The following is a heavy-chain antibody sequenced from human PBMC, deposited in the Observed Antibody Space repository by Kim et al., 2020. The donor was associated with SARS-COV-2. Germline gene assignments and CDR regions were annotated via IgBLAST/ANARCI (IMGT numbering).Heavy chain of an antibody. D-gene: IGHD3-10*01. CDR2: IYYSGST. V-gene: IGHV4-39*01. CDR1: GGSISSSSYY. CDR3: ARQGIDGYGSGIYSGDF. J-gene: IGHJ4*02. Sequence: SETLSLTCTVSGGSISSSSYYWGWIRQPPGKGLEWIGSIYYSGSTYYNPSLKSRVTISVDTSKNQFSLKLSSVTAADTAVCYCARQGIDGYGSGIYSGDFWGQGTLVTVSS.